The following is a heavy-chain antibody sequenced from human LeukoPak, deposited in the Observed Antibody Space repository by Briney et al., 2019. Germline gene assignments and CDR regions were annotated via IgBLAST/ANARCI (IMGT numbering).Heavy chain of an antibody. Sequence: SETLSLTCTVSGGSISSYYWSWIRQHPGKGLEWIGYIYYSGSTYYNPSLKSRVTISVDTSKNQFSLKLSSVTAADTAVYYCARVTFWSGYTRGWFDPWGQGTLVTVSS. V-gene: IGHV4-59*06. D-gene: IGHD3-3*01. CDR1: GGSISSYY. CDR2: IYYSGST. CDR3: ARVTFWSGYTRGWFDP. J-gene: IGHJ5*02.